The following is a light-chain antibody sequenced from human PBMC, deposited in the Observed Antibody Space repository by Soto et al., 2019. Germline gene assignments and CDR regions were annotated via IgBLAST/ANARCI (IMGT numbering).Light chain of an antibody. CDR3: SSYTSSSPYV. CDR2: EVS. CDR1: SSDVGSYNR. V-gene: IGLV2-18*02. Sequence: QSALTQPPSVSGSPGQSVTISCTGTSSDVGSYNRVSWYQQPPGTAPKLMIYEVSNRPSGVPDRFSGSKSGNTASLTISGLHAEDDADYYCSSYTSSSPYVFGTGTKLTVL. J-gene: IGLJ1*01.